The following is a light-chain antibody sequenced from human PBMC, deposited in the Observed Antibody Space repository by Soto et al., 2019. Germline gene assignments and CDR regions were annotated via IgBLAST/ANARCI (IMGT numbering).Light chain of an antibody. V-gene: IGKV3-15*01. CDR3: QHYHGWPIT. CDR2: DAS. Sequence: EIVMTHSPATLSVCPPQGSTVSVSPSQSVSSHLAWYQHKPGQAPRLLFYDASTRATGIPARFSGSGSGTEFTLTISSLQSEDFAVYYCQHYHGWPITFGQGTRLEI. J-gene: IGKJ5*01. CDR1: QSVSSH.